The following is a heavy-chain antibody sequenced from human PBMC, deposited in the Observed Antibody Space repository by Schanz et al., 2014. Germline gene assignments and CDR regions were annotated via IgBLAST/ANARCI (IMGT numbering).Heavy chain of an antibody. V-gene: IGHV1-8*01. D-gene: IGHD2-2*01. CDR3: ARGGFFDSTSFDS. J-gene: IGHJ4*02. CDR1: GYSFTTYD. CDR2: MNPTTGNR. Sequence: QLMQSGSEVRKPGASVKVSCKASGYSFTTYDVNWVRQATGQGLEWMGWMNPTTGNRGYAQNFQGRVTVTRDTSTSTVNMELSSLRSEDTAVYYCARGGFFDSTSFDSWGQGTLXTVSS.